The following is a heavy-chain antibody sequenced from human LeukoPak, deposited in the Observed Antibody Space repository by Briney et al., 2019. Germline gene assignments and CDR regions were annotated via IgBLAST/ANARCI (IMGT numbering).Heavy chain of an antibody. J-gene: IGHJ2*01. CDR1: GGSISSYY. CDR2: IYTSGST. D-gene: IGHD3-9*01. V-gene: IGHV4-4*07. Sequence: SETLSLTCTVSGGSISSYYWSWIRQPAGKGLEWIGRIYTSGSTNHNPSLKRRVTMSVDTSKNQFSLKLSSVTAADTAVYYCARDGFRSYDILTGYYNVYWYFDLWGCGTQVTVSS. CDR3: ARDGFRSYDILTGYYNVYWYFDL.